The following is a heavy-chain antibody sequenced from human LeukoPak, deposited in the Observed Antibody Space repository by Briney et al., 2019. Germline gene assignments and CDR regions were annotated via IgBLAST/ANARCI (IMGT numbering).Heavy chain of an antibody. V-gene: IGHV3-30*04. CDR1: GFTFSSYA. Sequence: GRSLRLSCAASGFTFSSYAMHWVRQAPGKGLEWVAVISYGGSNKCYADSVKGRFTISRDNSKNTLFLQMNSLRAEDAAVYYCARDYCDRTSCLPGFDYWGQGTLVTVSS. D-gene: IGHD2-2*01. CDR3: ARDYCDRTSCLPGFDY. J-gene: IGHJ4*02. CDR2: ISYGGSNK.